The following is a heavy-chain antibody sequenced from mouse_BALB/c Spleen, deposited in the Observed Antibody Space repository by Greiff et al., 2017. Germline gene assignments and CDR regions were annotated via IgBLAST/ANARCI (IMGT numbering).Heavy chain of an antibody. J-gene: IGHJ1*01. CDR1: GFTFSDYY. D-gene: IGHD1-1*01. V-gene: IGHV5-4*02. CDR2: ISDGGSYT. CDR3: ARAPGYYGSSYMYFDV. Sequence: EVQRVESGGGLVKPGGSLKLSCAASGFTFSDYYMYWVRQTPEKRLEWVATISDGGSYTYYPDSVKGRFTISRDNAKNNLYLQMSSLKSEDTAMYYCARAPGYYGSSYMYFDVWGAGTTVTVSS.